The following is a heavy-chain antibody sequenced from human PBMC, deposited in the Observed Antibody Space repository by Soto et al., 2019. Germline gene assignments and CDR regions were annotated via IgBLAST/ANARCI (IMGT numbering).Heavy chain of an antibody. J-gene: IGHJ1*01. V-gene: IGHV3-11*05. Sequence: QVQLVESGGGVVKPGGSLRLSCVASGFSFSDYYLYWIRQAPGKGLEWVSYLSTSSSYTNYADSVKGRFTISRDNARNSLYLQMSSLRSDDTAVYYCARDRDSMIRGVYQHWGQGTLLIVS. D-gene: IGHD3-10*01. CDR2: LSTSSSYT. CDR3: ARDRDSMIRGVYQH. CDR1: GFSFSDYY.